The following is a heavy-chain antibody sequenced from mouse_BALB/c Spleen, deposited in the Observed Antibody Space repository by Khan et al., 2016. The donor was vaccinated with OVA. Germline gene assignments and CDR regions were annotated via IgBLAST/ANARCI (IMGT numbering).Heavy chain of an antibody. Sequence: EVKLEESGGDLVEPGGSLKLSCAASGFTFSTYGMSWVRQTPDKRLEWVATISTGGHYTYYPDSVRGRFTISRDNAKNTLYLQMTSLKSEDTAMFYCARLAYYYDGEGFAYWGQGTLVTVSA. D-gene: IGHD1-1*01. CDR1: GFTFSTYG. CDR2: ISTGGHYT. CDR3: ARLAYYYDGEGFAY. V-gene: IGHV5-6*02. J-gene: IGHJ3*01.